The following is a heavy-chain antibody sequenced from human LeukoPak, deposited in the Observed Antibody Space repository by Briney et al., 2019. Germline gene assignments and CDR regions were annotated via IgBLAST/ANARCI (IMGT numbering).Heavy chain of an antibody. D-gene: IGHD4-17*01. CDR2: IVVGSGNT. J-gene: IGHJ4*02. CDR1: GFXFSSSA. V-gene: IGHV1-58*01. Sequence: SVKVSCKASGFXFSSSAVQWVRQARGQRLEWIGWIVVGSGNTNYAQNFQERVTITRDMSTSTAYMELSSLRSEDTAVYYCVADCYGDCIDWGQGTLVTVSS. CDR3: VADCYGDCID.